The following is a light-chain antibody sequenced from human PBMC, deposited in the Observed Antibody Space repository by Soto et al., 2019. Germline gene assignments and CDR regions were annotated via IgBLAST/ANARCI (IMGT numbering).Light chain of an antibody. CDR2: DVS. V-gene: IGLV2-14*01. CDR1: SSDVGGYNY. Sequence: QCVLTQPASVSASPGQSITISCTGTSSDVGGYNYVSWYQQHPGKAPKLIIYDVSNRPSGVSNRFSGSKSGNTASLTISGLQTEDEADYYCSSFTGTSTRYVFGTGTKVTVL. J-gene: IGLJ1*01. CDR3: SSFTGTSTRYV.